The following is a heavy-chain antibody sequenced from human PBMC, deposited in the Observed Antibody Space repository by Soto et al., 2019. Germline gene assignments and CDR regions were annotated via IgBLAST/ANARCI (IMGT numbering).Heavy chain of an antibody. CDR1: GGSISSSSYY. CDR2: IYYSGST. Sequence: SETLSLTCTVSGGSISSSSYYWGWIRQPPGKGLEWIGSIYYSGSTYYNPSLKSRVTISVDTSKNQFSLKLSSVTAADTAVYYCATPSGEGRYGSGSYYNDYYYYGMDVWGQGTTVTVS. V-gene: IGHV4-39*01. CDR3: ATPSGEGRYGSGSYYNDYYYYGMDV. J-gene: IGHJ6*02. D-gene: IGHD3-10*01.